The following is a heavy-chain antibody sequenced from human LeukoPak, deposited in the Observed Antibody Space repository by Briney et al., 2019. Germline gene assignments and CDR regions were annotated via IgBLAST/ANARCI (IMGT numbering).Heavy chain of an antibody. V-gene: IGHV4-39*07. J-gene: IGHJ4*02. CDR3: ARVFDS. CDR2: VFYTGKT. Sequence: SETLSLTCTVSGGSVSTGDYYWGWIRQSPVKGLEWIGDVFYTGKTNYNPSLRGRATISIDTSKNQFSLKLTYVTAADSAVYYCARVFDSWGQGTQVTVSS. CDR1: GGSVSTGDYY.